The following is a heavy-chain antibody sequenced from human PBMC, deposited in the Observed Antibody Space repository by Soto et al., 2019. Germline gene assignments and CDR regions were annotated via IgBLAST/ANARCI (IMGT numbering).Heavy chain of an antibody. J-gene: IGHJ6*02. CDR2: INPSGST. D-gene: IGHD6-25*01. V-gene: IGHV4-34*01. CDR1: GGSFSGYY. Sequence: QVQLQQWGAGLLKPSETLSLTCAVYGGSFSGYYWSWIRQPPGKGLEWIGEINPSGSTNYNPSPKCRVTLSVDSSKNQFSLKLSSVTAVNAAVHYCARGGYSSGQSGYCHGMGVWGQGTTVTVSS. CDR3: ARGGYSSGQSGYCHGMGV.